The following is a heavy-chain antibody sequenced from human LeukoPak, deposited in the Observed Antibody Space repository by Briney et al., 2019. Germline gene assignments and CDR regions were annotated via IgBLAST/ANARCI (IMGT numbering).Heavy chain of an antibody. CDR1: GGSISSYY. D-gene: IGHD6-6*01. J-gene: IGHJ6*03. CDR3: AAARPLFPSRKYYMDV. CDR2: IYYSGST. Sequence: SETLSLTCTVSGGSISSYYWSWIRQPPGKGLEWIGYIYYSGSTNYNPSLKSRVTISVDTSKNQFSLKLSSVTAADTAVYYCAAARPLFPSRKYYMDVWGKGTTVTVSS. V-gene: IGHV4-59*12.